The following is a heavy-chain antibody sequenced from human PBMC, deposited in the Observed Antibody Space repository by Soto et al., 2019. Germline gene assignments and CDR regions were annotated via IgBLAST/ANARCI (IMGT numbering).Heavy chain of an antibody. J-gene: IGHJ6*02. CDR2: ISAYNGNT. V-gene: IGHV1-18*01. D-gene: IGHD3-10*01. CDR1: GYTFTSYD. CDR3: ASHYYGSGSYQSYGMDV. Sequence: ASVKVSCKASGYTFTSYDISWVRQAPGQGLEWMGWISAYNGNTNYAQKLQGRVTMTTDTSTSTAYMELRSLRSDDAAVYYCASHYYGSGSYQSYGMDVWGQGTTVTVSS.